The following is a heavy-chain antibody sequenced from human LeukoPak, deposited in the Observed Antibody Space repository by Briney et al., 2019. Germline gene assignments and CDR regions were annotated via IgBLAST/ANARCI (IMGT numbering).Heavy chain of an antibody. J-gene: IGHJ4*02. CDR2: ISAYNGNT. V-gene: IGHV1-18*01. D-gene: IGHD4-17*01. CDR3: ARTPGDDGDYIKVDY. CDR1: GYTFTSYG. Sequence: ASVKVSCKASGYTFTSYGISWVRQAPGQGLEGMGWISAYNGNTNYAQKLQGRVTMTTDTSTSTAYMELRSLRSDDTAVYYCARTPGDDGDYIKVDYWGQGTLVTVSS.